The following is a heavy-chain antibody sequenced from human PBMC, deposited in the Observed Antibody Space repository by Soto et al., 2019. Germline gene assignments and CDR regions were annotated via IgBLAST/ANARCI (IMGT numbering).Heavy chain of an antibody. D-gene: IGHD2-15*01. CDR3: ARVDCSGGSCPEGYYYGMDV. CDR2: IIPIFGTA. Sequence: QVQLVQSGAEVKKPGSSVKVSCKASGGTFSSYAISWVRQAPGQGLEWMGGIIPIFGTANYAQKFQGRVTITADESTSTAYMELSSLRSEDTAVYYCARVDCSGGSCPEGYYYGMDVWGQGTTFTVSS. V-gene: IGHV1-69*01. J-gene: IGHJ6*02. CDR1: GGTFSSYA.